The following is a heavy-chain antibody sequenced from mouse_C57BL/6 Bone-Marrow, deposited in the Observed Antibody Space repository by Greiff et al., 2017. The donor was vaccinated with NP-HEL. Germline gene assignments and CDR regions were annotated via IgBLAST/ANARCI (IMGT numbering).Heavy chain of an antibody. CDR3: ARSLYGSSYDWYFDV. D-gene: IGHD1-1*01. Sequence: QVQLQQSGPGLVQPSQSLSITCTVSGFSLTSYGVHWVRQSPGKGLEWLGVIWSGGSTDSNAAFISRLSISKDNSKSQVFFKMNSLQADDTAIYYCARSLYGSSYDWYFDVWGTGTTVTVSS. V-gene: IGHV2-2*01. J-gene: IGHJ1*03. CDR1: GFSLTSYG. CDR2: IWSGGST.